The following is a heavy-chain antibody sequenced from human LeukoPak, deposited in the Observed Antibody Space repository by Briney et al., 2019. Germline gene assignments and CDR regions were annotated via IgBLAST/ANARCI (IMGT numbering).Heavy chain of an antibody. V-gene: IGHV1-18*01. CDR3: ARDLMVRGAKFFDCFAP. CDR1: GYTFTSYG. D-gene: IGHD3-10*01. Sequence: ASVKVSCKASGYTFTSYGISWVRQAPGQGLEWMGWISAYNGNTNYAQKLQGRVTMTTDTSTSTAYMELRSLRSDDTAVYYCARDLMVRGAKFFDCFAPWGKEPRVTVSS. J-gene: IGHJ5*02. CDR2: ISAYNGNT.